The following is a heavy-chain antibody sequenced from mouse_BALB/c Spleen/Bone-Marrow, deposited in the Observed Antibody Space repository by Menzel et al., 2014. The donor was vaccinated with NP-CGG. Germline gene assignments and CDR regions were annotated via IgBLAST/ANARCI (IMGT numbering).Heavy chain of an antibody. V-gene: IGHV1-69*02. J-gene: IGHJ4*01. Sequence: VQLQQSGAELVKPGASVKLSCKASGYTFTSYWMHWVKQRPGQGLEWIGGIDPSDSYTNYNQKFKGKATLTVDKSSSTTYMQLSSLTSEDSAVYFCARWLLRYYAMDDWGQGTSVTVSS. D-gene: IGHD2-3*01. CDR3: ARWLLRYYAMDD. CDR1: GYTFTSYW. CDR2: IDPSDSYT.